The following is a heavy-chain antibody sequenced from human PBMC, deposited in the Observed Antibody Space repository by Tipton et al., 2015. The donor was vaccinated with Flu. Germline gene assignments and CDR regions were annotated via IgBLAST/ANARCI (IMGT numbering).Heavy chain of an antibody. J-gene: IGHJ4*02. CDR3: ARTRGGYCTSSSCYADYFDY. CDR2: INQGGSEK. CDR1: GFIFRNHW. V-gene: IGHV3-7*01. Sequence: SLRLSCAASGFIFRNHWMSWVRQAPGKGLEWVANINQGGSEKYYVDSVKGRFTISRDNAKNSLHLQMNSLRAEDTAVYYCARTRGGYCTSSSCYADYFDYWGQGTLVTVSS. D-gene: IGHD2-2*01.